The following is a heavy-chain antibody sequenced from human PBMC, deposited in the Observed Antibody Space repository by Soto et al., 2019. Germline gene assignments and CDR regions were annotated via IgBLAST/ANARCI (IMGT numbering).Heavy chain of an antibody. CDR2: IYHSGST. CDR1: GGSISSSNW. V-gene: IGHV4-4*02. CDR3: ARSFGLFGVVNHFDY. Sequence: SETLSLTCAVSGGSISSSNWWSWVRQPPGKGLEWIGEIYHSGSTNYNPSLKSRVTISVDKSKNQFSLKLSSVTAADTAVYYCARSFGLFGVVNHFDYWGQGTLVTVSS. J-gene: IGHJ4*02. D-gene: IGHD3-3*01.